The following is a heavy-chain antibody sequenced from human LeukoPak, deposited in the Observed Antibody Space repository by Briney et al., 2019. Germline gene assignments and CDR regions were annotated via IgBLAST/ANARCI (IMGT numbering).Heavy chain of an antibody. CDR1: GYSFTTYW. D-gene: IGHD2-15*01. J-gene: IGHJ4*02. CDR3: ARARYCSGGSCYAEY. Sequence: GESLKISCKGSGYSFTTYWIGWVRQMPGKGLEWMGIIYPGDSDTRYSPSFQGQVTISADKSISTAYLQWSSLKASDTAMYYCARARYCSGGSCYAEYWGQGTLDTVSS. CDR2: IYPGDSDT. V-gene: IGHV5-51*01.